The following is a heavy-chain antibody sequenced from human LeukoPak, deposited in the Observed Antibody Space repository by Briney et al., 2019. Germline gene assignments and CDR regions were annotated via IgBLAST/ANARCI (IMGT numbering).Heavy chain of an antibody. CDR2: IYQSGNT. J-gene: IGHJ4*02. CDR3: ASHSGGYAY. D-gene: IGHD5-12*01. CDR1: GGSISSGYY. V-gene: IGHV4-38-2*02. Sequence: SETLSLTCTVSGGSISSGYYWGWIRQPPGKGLKWIGSIYQSGNTKYNPSLKSRVTISVDTSKNQFSLKLSSVTAADTAVYYCASHSGGYAYWGQGTLVTVSS.